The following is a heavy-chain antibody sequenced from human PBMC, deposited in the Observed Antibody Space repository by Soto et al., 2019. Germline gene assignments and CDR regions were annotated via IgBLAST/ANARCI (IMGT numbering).Heavy chain of an antibody. J-gene: IGHJ5*02. CDR1: GGSISSSSYY. CDR3: AKRDSSGYSNWFDP. D-gene: IGHD3-22*01. Sequence: SETLSLTCTVSGGSISSSSYYWGWIRQPPGKGLEWIGSIYYSGSTYYNPSLKSRVTISADTSKNQFSLKLSSVTAADTAVYYCAKRDSSGYSNWFDPWVQGTLVT. CDR2: IYYSGST. V-gene: IGHV4-39*01.